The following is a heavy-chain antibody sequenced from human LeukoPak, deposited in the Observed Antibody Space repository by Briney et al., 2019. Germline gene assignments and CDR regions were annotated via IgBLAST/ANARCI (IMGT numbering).Heavy chain of an antibody. CDR3: AREYSSGWSVNAFDI. Sequence: SETLSLTCTVSGGSVSSGSYYWSWIRQPPGKGLEWIGYIYYSGSTNYNPSLKSRVTISVDTSKNQFSLKLSSVTAADTAVYYCAREYSSGWSVNAFDIWGQGTMVTVSS. D-gene: IGHD6-19*01. CDR1: GGSVSSGSYY. J-gene: IGHJ3*02. CDR2: IYYSGST. V-gene: IGHV4-61*01.